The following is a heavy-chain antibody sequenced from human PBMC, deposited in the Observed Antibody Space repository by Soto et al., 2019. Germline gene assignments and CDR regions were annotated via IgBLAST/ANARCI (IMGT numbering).Heavy chain of an antibody. V-gene: IGHV1-2*02. J-gene: IGHJ6*02. Sequence: ASLKVSCKASGYTFTGYYMHWVRQAPGQGLEWMGWINPNSGVTNYAQKFQGRVTMTRDTSISTAYMELSRLRSDDTAVYYCARDSSSLGMDVWGQGTTVTVSS. CDR3: ARDSSSLGMDV. CDR1: GYTFTGYY. D-gene: IGHD6-6*01. CDR2: INPNSGVT.